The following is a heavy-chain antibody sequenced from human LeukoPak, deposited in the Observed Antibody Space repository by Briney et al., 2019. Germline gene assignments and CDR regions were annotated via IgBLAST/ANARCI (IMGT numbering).Heavy chain of an antibody. D-gene: IGHD3-22*01. Sequence: GGSLRLSCAASGFSLSVYWMSWVRQAPGKGLEWVGNIKQDGSERNYVDSVKGRFTISRDNAKKSLYLQMNSLRAEDTAVYYCARDCGAYYHFFDYWGQGTLVTVSS. V-gene: IGHV3-7*01. J-gene: IGHJ4*02. CDR3: ARDCGAYYHFFDY. CDR2: IKQDGSER. CDR1: GFSLSVYW.